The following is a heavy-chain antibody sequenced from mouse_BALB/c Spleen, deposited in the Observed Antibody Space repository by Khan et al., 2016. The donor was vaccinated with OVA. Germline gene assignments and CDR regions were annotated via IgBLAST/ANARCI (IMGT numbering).Heavy chain of an antibody. Sequence: EVQLQESGAELGRPGSSVKLSCKTSGSTFTSYGIKWVKQRPGQGLEWIGYIYPGNGYTEYNEKFQGKAILTSDTSSSTAYMPLRSLTSEDSAIYFCTTAYYRYYFDYWGQGTTLTVSA. CDR3: TTAYYRYYFDY. CDR2: IYPGNGYT. V-gene: IGHV1S134*01. D-gene: IGHD2-14*01. CDR1: GSTFTSYG. J-gene: IGHJ2*01.